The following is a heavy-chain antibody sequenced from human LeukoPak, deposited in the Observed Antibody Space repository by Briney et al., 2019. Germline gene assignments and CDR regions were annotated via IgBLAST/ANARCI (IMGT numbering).Heavy chain of an antibody. CDR2: IYYSGST. CDR3: ARMYSSSFFDY. V-gene: IGHV4-59*12. Sequence: PSETLSLTCTVSGGSISSYYWSWIRQPPGKGLEWIGSIYYSGSTYYNPSLKSRVTISVDTSKNQFSLKLSSVTAADTAVYYCARMYSSSFFDYWGQGTLVTVSS. J-gene: IGHJ4*02. D-gene: IGHD6-6*01. CDR1: GGSISSYY.